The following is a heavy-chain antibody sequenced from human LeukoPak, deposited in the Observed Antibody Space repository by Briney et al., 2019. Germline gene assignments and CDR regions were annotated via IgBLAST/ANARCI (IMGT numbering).Heavy chain of an antibody. CDR3: AIGILGDYDFWSGYPYNWFDP. CDR1: GGSIRSGGYS. D-gene: IGHD3-3*01. Sequence: KSSQTLSLTCAVSGGSIRSGGYSWSWIRQPPGKGLEWIGEINHSGSTNYNPSLKSRVTISVDTSKNQFSLKLSSVTAADTAVYYCAIGILGDYDFWSGYPYNWFDPWGQGTLVTVSS. V-gene: IGHV4-30-2*01. J-gene: IGHJ5*02. CDR2: INHSGST.